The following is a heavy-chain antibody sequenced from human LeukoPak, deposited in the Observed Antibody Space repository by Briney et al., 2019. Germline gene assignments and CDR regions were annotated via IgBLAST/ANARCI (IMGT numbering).Heavy chain of an antibody. Sequence: GGSLRLSCAASGFTFSSYSMNWVRQAPGEGLEWVSSISSSGSYIYYADSVKGRFTISRDNAKNSLYLQMNSLRAEDTAVYYCARSHLSDFWSGYYAPGDYWGQGTLVTVSS. CDR3: ARSHLSDFWSGYYAPGDY. J-gene: IGHJ4*02. CDR1: GFTFSSYS. V-gene: IGHV3-21*01. D-gene: IGHD3-3*01. CDR2: ISSSGSYI.